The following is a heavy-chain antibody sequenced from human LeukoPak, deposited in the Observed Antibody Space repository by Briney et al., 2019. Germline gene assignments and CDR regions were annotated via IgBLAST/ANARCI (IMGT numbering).Heavy chain of an antibody. CDR3: ARVLRSPDDY. CDR1: GYTFTGYY. CDR2: INPNSGDT. D-gene: IGHD1-14*01. Sequence: ASVKVSCKASGYTFTGYYMHWVRQAPGQGLEWMGWINPNSGDTDYAQKFQGRVTMTRDTSISTAYLDLSRLRSDDTAVYYCARVLRSPDDYWGQGTLVTVSS. J-gene: IGHJ4*02. V-gene: IGHV1-2*02.